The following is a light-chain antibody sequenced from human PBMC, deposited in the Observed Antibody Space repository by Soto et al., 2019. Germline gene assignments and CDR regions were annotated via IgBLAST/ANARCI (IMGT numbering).Light chain of an antibody. Sequence: EIVLTQSPDTLSLSPGDRATLSCRASQSIPSNYLAWYQQKPGQAPRLLIYLASNRAAGIPDRFSGSGSGAAFTLTITRLEPEDFAVYHCQQYGSSPWTFGQGTKVDFK. J-gene: IGKJ1*01. V-gene: IGKV3-20*01. CDR1: QSIPSNY. CDR2: LAS. CDR3: QQYGSSPWT.